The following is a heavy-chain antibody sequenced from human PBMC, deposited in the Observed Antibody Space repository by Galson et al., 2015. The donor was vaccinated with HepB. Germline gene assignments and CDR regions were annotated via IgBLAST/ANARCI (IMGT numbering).Heavy chain of an antibody. D-gene: IGHD4-17*01. CDR1: GFTFSSYG. Sequence: SLRLSCAASGFTFSSYGMHWVRQAPGKGLEWVAVISYDGSNKYYADSVKGRFTISRDNSKNTLYLQMNSLRAEDTAVYYCAKEYDCGDYGALDYWGQGTLVTVSS. CDR2: ISYDGSNK. V-gene: IGHV3-30*18. J-gene: IGHJ4*02. CDR3: AKEYDCGDYGALDY.